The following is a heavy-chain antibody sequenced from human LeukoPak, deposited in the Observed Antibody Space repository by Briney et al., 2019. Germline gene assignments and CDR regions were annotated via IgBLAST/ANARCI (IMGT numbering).Heavy chain of an antibody. J-gene: IGHJ4*02. V-gene: IGHV4-30-4*01. CDR1: GGSISSGDYY. Sequence: PSETLSLTCTVSGGSISSGDYYWSWIRQPPGKGLEWIGYIYYSGSTYYNPSLKSRVTISVDTSKNQFSLKLSSVTAADTAVYYCARVQATYYYDSSGYFYPLYYFDYWGQGTLVTVSS. CDR3: ARVQATYYYDSSGYFYPLYYFDY. D-gene: IGHD3-22*01. CDR2: IYYSGST.